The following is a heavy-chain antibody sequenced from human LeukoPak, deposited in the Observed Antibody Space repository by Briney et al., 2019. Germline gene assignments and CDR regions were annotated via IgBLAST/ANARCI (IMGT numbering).Heavy chain of an antibody. Sequence: TSETLSLTCAVYGGSFSGYYWSWIRQPAGKGLEWIGRIYTSGSTNYNPSLKSRVTMSVDTSKNQFSLKLSSVTAADTAVYYCARDKRVAVTTTYIYYYYMDVWGKGTTVTISS. CDR3: ARDKRVAVTTTYIYYYYMDV. V-gene: IGHV4-4*07. CDR1: GGSFSGYY. CDR2: IYTSGST. D-gene: IGHD2/OR15-2a*01. J-gene: IGHJ6*03.